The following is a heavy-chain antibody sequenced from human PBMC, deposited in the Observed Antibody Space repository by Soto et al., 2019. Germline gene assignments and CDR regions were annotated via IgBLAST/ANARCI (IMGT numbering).Heavy chain of an antibody. D-gene: IGHD3-22*01. J-gene: IGHJ4*02. Sequence: AGSLRLSCAASGFTFSDYYMSWIRQAPGKGLEWVSYISSSSSYTNYADSVKGQFTISRDNAKNSLYLQMNSLRAEDTAVYYCARDSPYDSSGYYYVYWGQGTLVTVSS. CDR2: ISSSSSYT. CDR1: GFTFSDYY. V-gene: IGHV3-11*06. CDR3: ARDSPYDSSGYYYVY.